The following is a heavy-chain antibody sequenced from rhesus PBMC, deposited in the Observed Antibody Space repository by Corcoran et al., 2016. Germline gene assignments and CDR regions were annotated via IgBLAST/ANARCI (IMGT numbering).Heavy chain of an antibody. J-gene: IGHJ4*01. V-gene: IGHV1S9*01. CDR1: GYTFTSYY. D-gene: IGHD6-31*01. Sequence: QVQLVQSGAEVKKPGTSVKLSCKASGYTFTSYYINWVRQAPGQMLEWMGWINPSNGNTGEGQKFQGRVTKTRDTSTMTAYMELNSLRSEDTAVYYCARDLWRLGGFFDYWGQGVLVTVSS. CDR3: ARDLWRLGGFFDY. CDR2: INPSNGNT.